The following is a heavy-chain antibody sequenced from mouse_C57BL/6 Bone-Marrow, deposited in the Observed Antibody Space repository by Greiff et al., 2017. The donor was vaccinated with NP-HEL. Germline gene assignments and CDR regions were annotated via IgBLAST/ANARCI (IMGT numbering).Heavy chain of an antibody. V-gene: IGHV1-19*01. D-gene: IGHD2-1*01. CDR2: INPYNGGT. CDR1: GYTFTDYY. CDR3: ASELPYGNYDY. J-gene: IGHJ2*01. Sequence: VQLQPSGPVLVKPGASVKMSCKASGYTFTDYYMNWVKQSHGKSIEWIGVINPYNGGTSYNQKFKGKATLTVDKSSSTAYMELNSLTSEDSAVYYCASELPYGNYDYWGQGTTLTVSS.